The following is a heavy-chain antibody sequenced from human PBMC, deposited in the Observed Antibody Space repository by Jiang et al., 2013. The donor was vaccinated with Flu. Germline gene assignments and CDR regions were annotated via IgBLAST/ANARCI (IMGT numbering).Heavy chain of an antibody. Sequence: VQLVESGPGLVKPSETLSLTCTVSGGSISSYYWSWIRQPAGKGLEWIGRIYTSGSTNYNPSLKSRVTMSVDTSKNQFSLKLSSVTAADTAVYYCAREYADSSGYYYYYYGMDVWGQGPRSPSP. CDR3: AREYADSSGYYYYYYGMDV. V-gene: IGHV4-4*07. CDR1: GGSISSYY. J-gene: IGHJ6*02. D-gene: IGHD3-22*01. CDR2: IYTSGST.